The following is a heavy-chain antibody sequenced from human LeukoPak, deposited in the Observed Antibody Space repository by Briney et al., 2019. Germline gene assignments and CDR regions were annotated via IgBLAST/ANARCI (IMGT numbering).Heavy chain of an antibody. CDR1: GVSIRSYY. Sequence: SETLSLTCTVSGVSIRSYYWSWIRQPPGKGLEWIGYIYYTGSTNYNPSLKSRVTISVDTSKNQFSLKLSSVTAADTAVYYCARDKGSGSQVWFDPWGQGTLVTVSS. V-gene: IGHV4-59*01. CDR2: IYYTGST. D-gene: IGHD1-26*01. J-gene: IGHJ5*02. CDR3: ARDKGSGSQVWFDP.